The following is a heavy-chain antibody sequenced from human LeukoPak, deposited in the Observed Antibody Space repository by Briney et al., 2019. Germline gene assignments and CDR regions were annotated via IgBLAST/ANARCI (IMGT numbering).Heavy chain of an antibody. CDR3: ARETDSSGYHVGFDP. CDR1: GGSISSSSYY. Sequence: SETLSLTCTVSGGSISSSSYYWGWVRQPPGKGLEWIGSIYYSGSTYYNPSLKSRVTISVDTSKNQFSLKLSSVTAADTAVYYCARETDSSGYHVGFDPWGQGTLVTVSS. V-gene: IGHV4-39*07. J-gene: IGHJ5*02. CDR2: IYYSGST. D-gene: IGHD3-22*01.